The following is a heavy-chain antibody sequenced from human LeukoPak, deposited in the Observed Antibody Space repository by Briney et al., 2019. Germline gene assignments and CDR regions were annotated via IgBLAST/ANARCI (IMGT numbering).Heavy chain of an antibody. Sequence: SETLSLTCTVYGRSFSGYYWTWIRQPPGKGLEWIGEIGHSGTSTSNPSLKSRVTISVDTSKNQFSLKLRFVTAADTAVYYCARFHWNYEPYWGQGTLVTVSS. J-gene: IGHJ4*02. CDR1: GRSFSGYY. V-gene: IGHV4-34*01. D-gene: IGHD1-7*01. CDR3: ARFHWNYEPY. CDR2: IGHSGTS.